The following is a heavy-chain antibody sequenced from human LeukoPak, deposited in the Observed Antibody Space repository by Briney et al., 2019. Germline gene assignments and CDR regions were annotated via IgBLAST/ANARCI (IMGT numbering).Heavy chain of an antibody. Sequence: SETLSLTCTVSGGSFSSYYWSWIRQPPGKGLELIGYMYDSGSTNYNPSLKSRVTISVDTSKHQFSLRLNSVTAADTAVYYCARHGGSYTFDLWGQGGLVTVSS. CDR1: GGSFSSYY. J-gene: IGHJ4*02. V-gene: IGHV4-59*01. D-gene: IGHD1-26*01. CDR2: MYDSGST. CDR3: ARHGGSYTFDL.